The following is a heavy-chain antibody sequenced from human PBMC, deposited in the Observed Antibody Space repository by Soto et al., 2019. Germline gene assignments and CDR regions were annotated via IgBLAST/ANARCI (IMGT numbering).Heavy chain of an antibody. CDR3: ARGRYYDSSGYYYSYYYGMDV. CDR1: GGTFSSYA. J-gene: IGHJ6*02. D-gene: IGHD3-22*01. Sequence: ASVKVSCKASGGTFSSYAISWVRQAPGQGLEWMGGIIPIFGTANYAQKFQGRVTITADESTSTAYMELSSLRSEDTAVYYCARGRYYDSSGYYYSYYYGMDVWGQGTTVTVSS. CDR2: IIPIFGTA. V-gene: IGHV1-69*13.